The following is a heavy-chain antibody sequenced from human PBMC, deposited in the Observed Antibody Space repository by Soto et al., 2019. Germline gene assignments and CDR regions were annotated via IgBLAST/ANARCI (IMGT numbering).Heavy chain of an antibody. V-gene: IGHV1-69*01. CDR1: GGSFNRHT. Sequence: QVQLVQSGAGVRKHGSSVRDSCKGSGGSFNRHTTSWLRQAPGQELEWMGGFIPIFGTANHAQKFQGRVTIIADECTSTVYVELSGLKSDDTALYSCARGWGYDSADYYYAYWGQGTLVIVCS. J-gene: IGHJ4*02. CDR2: FIPIFGTA. D-gene: IGHD3-22*01. CDR3: ARGWGYDSADYYYAY.